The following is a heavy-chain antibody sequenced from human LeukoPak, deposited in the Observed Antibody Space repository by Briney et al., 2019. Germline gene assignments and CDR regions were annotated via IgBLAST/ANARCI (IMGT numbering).Heavy chain of an antibody. CDR3: ARDQRHAKYDSSGYYHHWYFDL. Sequence: ASVKVSCKASGYTFTSYYMHWVRQAPGQGLEWMGIINPSGGSTSYAQKFQGRVTMSRDMSTTTDYMELSSLTSDDTAVYYCARDQRHAKYDSSGYYHHWYFDLWGRGTLVTVSS. CDR1: GYTFTSYY. V-gene: IGHV1-46*01. J-gene: IGHJ2*01. CDR2: INPSGGST. D-gene: IGHD3-22*01.